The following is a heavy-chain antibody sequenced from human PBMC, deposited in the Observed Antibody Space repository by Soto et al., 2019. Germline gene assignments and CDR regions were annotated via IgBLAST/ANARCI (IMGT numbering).Heavy chain of an antibody. CDR3: AKAAAGSDNI. J-gene: IGHJ3*02. V-gene: IGHV3-23*01. CDR2: ISGSGGST. Sequence: EVQLLESGGGLVQPGGSLRLSCAASGFTFSSYAMSCVRQAPGKGLEWVSAISGSGGSTYYADSVKGRFTISRDNSKNTLYLQMNSLRSEVTALYYCAKAAAGSDNIWGQGTMVTVSS. D-gene: IGHD6-13*01. CDR1: GFTFSSYA.